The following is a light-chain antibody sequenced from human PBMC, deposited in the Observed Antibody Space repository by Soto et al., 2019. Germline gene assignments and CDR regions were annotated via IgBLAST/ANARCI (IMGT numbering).Light chain of an antibody. Sequence: DIQMTQSPSNLSASVGDRVTITCRASQSISSWLAWYQQKPGTAPKLLIYKASTLESGVPSRFSGSRSGTEFTLTVSSLQPDDFATYYCQQYNDSFPYTFGQGTKLEIK. V-gene: IGKV1-5*03. CDR2: KAS. CDR3: QQYNDSFPYT. J-gene: IGKJ2*01. CDR1: QSISSW.